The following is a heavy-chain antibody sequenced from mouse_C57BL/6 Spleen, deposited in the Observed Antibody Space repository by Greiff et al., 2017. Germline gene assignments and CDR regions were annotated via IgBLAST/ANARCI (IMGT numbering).Heavy chain of an antibody. CDR1: GYTFTSYG. Sequence: QVQLKESGAELARPGASVKLSCKASGYTFTSYGISWVKQRTGQGLGWIGEIYPRSGNTYYNEKFKGKATLTADKSSITAYMELRSLTSEDSAVYFCARDPEDYFDYWGQGTTLTVSS. V-gene: IGHV1-81*01. CDR3: ARDPEDYFDY. CDR2: IYPRSGNT. J-gene: IGHJ2*01.